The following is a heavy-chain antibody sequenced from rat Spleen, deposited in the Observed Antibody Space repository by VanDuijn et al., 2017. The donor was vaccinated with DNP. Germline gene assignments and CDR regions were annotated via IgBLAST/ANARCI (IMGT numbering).Heavy chain of an antibody. Sequence: QVQLKESGPGLVQPSQTLSLTCTVSGSSLTSYDVHWVRQPPGKGLEWMGSIQNGGSTDYNSALKSRLSISRDTSKSQVFLKMNSVQTEDTAMYFCARSHYNNWEGYFDFWGPGTMVTVSS. CDR3: ARSHYNNWEGYFDF. V-gene: IGHV2-27*01. J-gene: IGHJ1*01. D-gene: IGHD1-10*01. CDR2: IQNGGST. CDR1: GSSLTSYD.